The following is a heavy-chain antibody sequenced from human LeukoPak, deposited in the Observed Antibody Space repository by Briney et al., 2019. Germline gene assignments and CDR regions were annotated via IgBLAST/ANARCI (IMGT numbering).Heavy chain of an antibody. V-gene: IGHV5-51*01. CDR2: IYPGDSDT. Sequence: GESLKISCQGSGYSVTSYWIGWVRQMPGKGLEWMGIIYPGDSDTRYSPSFQGQVTISADKSISTAYLQWSSLKASDTAMYYCARTTNRYSGSYYEFDYWGQGTLVTVSS. CDR1: GYSVTSYW. D-gene: IGHD1-26*01. J-gene: IGHJ4*02. CDR3: ARTTNRYSGSYYEFDY.